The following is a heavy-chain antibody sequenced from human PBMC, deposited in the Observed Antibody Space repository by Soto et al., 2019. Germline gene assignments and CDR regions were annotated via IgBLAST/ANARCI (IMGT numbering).Heavy chain of an antibody. CDR3: ARHKEPAAPTFDGDTAMVATYYYYGMEV. Sequence: GESLKISCKGSGYSFTSYWISWVRQMPGKGLEWMGRIDPSDSYTNYSPSFQGHVTISADKSISTAYLQWSSLKASDTAMYYCARHKEPAAPTFDGDTAMVATYYYYGMEVWGQGTTVTVSS. D-gene: IGHD5-18*01. J-gene: IGHJ6*02. CDR1: GYSFTSYW. V-gene: IGHV5-10-1*01. CDR2: IDPSDSYT.